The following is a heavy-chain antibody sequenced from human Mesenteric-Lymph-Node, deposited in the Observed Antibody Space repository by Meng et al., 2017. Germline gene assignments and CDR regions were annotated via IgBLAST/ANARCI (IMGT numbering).Heavy chain of an antibody. V-gene: IGHV4-30-4*01. Sequence: QVQLQRSGPGLGKPSQTLSLTCTVSGGSISSGDYYWSWIRQPPGKGLEWIGYIYYSGSTYYNPSLKSRVTISVDTSKNQFSLKLSSVTAADTAMYYCARGGGCSSSSCDLDYWGQGVLVTVSS. CDR3: ARGGGCSSSSCDLDY. CDR1: GGSISSGDYY. D-gene: IGHD2-2*01. J-gene: IGHJ4*02. CDR2: IYYSGST.